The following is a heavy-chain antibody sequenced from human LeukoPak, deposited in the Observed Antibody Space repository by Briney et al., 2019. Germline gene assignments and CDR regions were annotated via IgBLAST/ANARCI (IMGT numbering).Heavy chain of an antibody. CDR3: ARSAYYYYYYMDV. CDR2: INHSGST. Sequence: SETLSLTCAVYGGSFSGYYWSWIRQPPGKGLEWIGEINHSGSTNYNPSLKSRVTISVDTSKNQFSLKLSSVTAADTAVYYCARSAYYYYYYMDVWGKGTTVTVSS. V-gene: IGHV4-34*01. J-gene: IGHJ6*03. CDR1: GGSFSGYY.